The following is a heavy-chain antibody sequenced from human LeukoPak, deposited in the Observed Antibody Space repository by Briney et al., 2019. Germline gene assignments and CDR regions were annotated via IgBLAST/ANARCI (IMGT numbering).Heavy chain of an antibody. CDR1: GFTFSSYA. CDR2: ISGRGGST. D-gene: IGHD2-2*01. J-gene: IGHJ4*02. Sequence: GGSLRLSCAASGFTFSSYAMSWVRQAPGKGLEWVSVISGRGGSTYYADSVRGRFTISRDNSKNTLYLQMSSLRAEDTAVYYCAKDWGIIRYCSSTSCHPFDYWGQGTLVTVSS. V-gene: IGHV3-23*01. CDR3: AKDWGIIRYCSSTSCHPFDY.